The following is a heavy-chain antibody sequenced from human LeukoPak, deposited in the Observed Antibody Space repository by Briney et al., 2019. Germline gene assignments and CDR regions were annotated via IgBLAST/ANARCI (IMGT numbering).Heavy chain of an antibody. J-gene: IGHJ4*02. D-gene: IGHD2-2*01. CDR2: IRSKAYGGTT. CDR1: GFTFGDYA. CDR3: TRDFGDIVVVPAAMEDY. Sequence: PGRSLRLSCTASGFTFGDYAMSWVRQAPGKGLEWVGFIRSKAYGGTTEYAASAKGRFTISRDDSKSIAYLQMNSLKTEDTAVYYCTRDFGDIVVVPAAMEDYWGQGTLVTVSS. V-gene: IGHV3-49*04.